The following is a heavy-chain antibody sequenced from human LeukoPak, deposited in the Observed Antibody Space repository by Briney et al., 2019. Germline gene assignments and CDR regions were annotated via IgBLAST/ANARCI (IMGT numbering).Heavy chain of an antibody. CDR2: IYYSGST. Sequence: SETLSLTCTVYGVSTSSYYWSWIRQPPGKGLEWIGYIYYSGSTNYNASLKSRVTISIHTSKNQFSLKLSSVTAADTAVYYCARHLDGYKDYWGQGTLVTVSS. V-gene: IGHV4-59*01. CDR3: ARHLDGYKDY. CDR1: GVSTSSYY. D-gene: IGHD5-24*01. J-gene: IGHJ4*02.